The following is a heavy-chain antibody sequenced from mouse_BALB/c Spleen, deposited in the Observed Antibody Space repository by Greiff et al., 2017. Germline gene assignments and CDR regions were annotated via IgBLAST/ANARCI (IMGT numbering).Heavy chain of an antibody. CDR1: GFSLTSYG. CDR2: IWAGGST. Sequence: VQGVESGPGLVAPSQSLSITCTVSGFSLTSYGVHWVRQPPGKGLEWLGVIWAGGSTNYNSALMSRLSISKDNSKSQVFLKMNSLQTDDTAMYYCATSLYDGYYAYAMDYWGQGTSVTVSS. CDR3: ATSLYDGYYAYAMDY. J-gene: IGHJ4*01. V-gene: IGHV2-9*02. D-gene: IGHD2-3*01.